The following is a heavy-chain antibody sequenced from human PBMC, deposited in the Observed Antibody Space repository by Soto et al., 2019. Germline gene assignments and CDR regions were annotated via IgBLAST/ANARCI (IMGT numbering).Heavy chain of an antibody. D-gene: IGHD3-16*02. CDR3: ARDRSYVYVWGSYRSRAFDI. J-gene: IGHJ3*02. CDR2: IYYSGST. V-gene: IGHV4-30-4*01. CDR1: GGSISSGDYY. Sequence: PSETLSLTCTVSGGSISSGDYYWSWIRQPPGKGLEWIGYIYYSGSTYCNPSLKSRVTISVDTSKNQFSLKLSSVTAADTAVYYCARDRSYVYVWGSYRSRAFDIWGQGTMVTVSS.